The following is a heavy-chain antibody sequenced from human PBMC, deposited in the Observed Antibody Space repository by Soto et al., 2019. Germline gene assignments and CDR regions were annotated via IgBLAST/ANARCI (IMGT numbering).Heavy chain of an antibody. Sequence: ASVKVSCKASGGTFSSYAISWVRQSPGQGLEWMGGIIPIFGTANYAQKFQGRVTITADESTSTAYMELSSLRSEDTAVYYCARDALYLGRNAFDIWGKGTMGAV. CDR3: ARDALYLGRNAFDI. CDR1: GGTFSSYA. CDR2: IIPIFGTA. J-gene: IGHJ3*02. V-gene: IGHV1-69*13. D-gene: IGHD2-2*02.